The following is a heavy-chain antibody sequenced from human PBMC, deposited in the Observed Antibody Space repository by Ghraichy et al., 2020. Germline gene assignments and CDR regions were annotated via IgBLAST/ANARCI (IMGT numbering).Heavy chain of an antibody. CDR3: ARASGDLRYYYYGMDV. CDR1: GFTFSSYS. J-gene: IGHJ6*02. Sequence: GGSLRLSCAASGFTFSSYSMNWVRQAPGKGLEWVSYISSSSSTIYYAYSVKGRFTISRDNAKNSLYLQMNSLRDEDTAVYYCARASGDLRYYYYGMDVWGQGTTVTVSS. V-gene: IGHV3-48*02. CDR2: ISSSSSTI. D-gene: IGHD4-17*01.